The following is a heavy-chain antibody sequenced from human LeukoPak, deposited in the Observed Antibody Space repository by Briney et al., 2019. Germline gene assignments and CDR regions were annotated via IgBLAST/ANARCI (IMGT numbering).Heavy chain of an antibody. Sequence: GGTLRLSCAAPGFTFSNAWMSWIRQAPGKGLQWVGRIKSKTDGGTTDYAAPVKGRFTISRDDSKNTLYLQMNSLKTEDTAVYYCTTVFFFQAEDGIRDFDWLPDYWGQGTLVTVSS. CDR2: IKSKTDGGTT. V-gene: IGHV3-15*01. CDR3: TTVFFFQAEDGIRDFDWLPDY. D-gene: IGHD3-9*01. J-gene: IGHJ4*02. CDR1: GFTFSNAW.